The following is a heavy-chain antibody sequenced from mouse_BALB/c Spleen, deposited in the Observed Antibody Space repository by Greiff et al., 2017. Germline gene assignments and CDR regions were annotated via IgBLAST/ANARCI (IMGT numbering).Heavy chain of an antibody. CDR3: ARDPPSTMITTGYYAMDY. CDR2: ISSGGSYT. Sequence: EVMLVESGGGLVKPGGSLKLSCAASGFTFSSYAMSWVRQSPEKRLEWVAEISSGGSYTYYPDTVTGRFTISRDNAKNTLYLEMSSLRSEDTAMYYCARDPPSTMITTGYYAMDYWGQGTSVTVSS. V-gene: IGHV5-9-4*01. J-gene: IGHJ4*01. D-gene: IGHD2-4*01. CDR1: GFTFSSYA.